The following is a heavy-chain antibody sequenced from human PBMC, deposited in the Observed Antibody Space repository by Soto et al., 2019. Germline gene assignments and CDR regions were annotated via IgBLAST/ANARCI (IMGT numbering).Heavy chain of an antibody. J-gene: IGHJ6*02. D-gene: IGHD2-2*01. CDR1: GYTFSNYA. CDR2: IADNGGSA. CDR3: AKRGGRSVPAPGRRYSGMDV. Sequence: ELQVLESGGGLVQPGGSLRLSCAASGYTFSNYALDWVRQAPGKGLEWVSSIADNGGSAWYANSVRGRFTISRDNSKNSVHLQMNSLRAEDTAVYYCAKRGGRSVPAPGRRYSGMDVWGQGSTVTVSS. V-gene: IGHV3-23*01.